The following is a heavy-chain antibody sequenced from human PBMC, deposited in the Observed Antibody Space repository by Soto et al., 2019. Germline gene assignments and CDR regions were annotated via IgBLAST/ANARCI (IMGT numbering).Heavy chain of an antibody. Sequence: QVQLVESGGGVVQHGRSLRLSCAASGFTFSNYGMHWVRQAPGKGLERVAIISYDGDNEYYADSVRGRFTISRDNSKNTLYLQTSSLRHEDTAVYYCAKDGGPVYCNSPGCSAKHFDYWGQGTLVTVSS. D-gene: IGHD2-2*01. CDR3: AKDGGPVYCNSPGCSAKHFDY. CDR1: GFTFSNYG. V-gene: IGHV3-30*18. CDR2: ISYDGDNE. J-gene: IGHJ4*02.